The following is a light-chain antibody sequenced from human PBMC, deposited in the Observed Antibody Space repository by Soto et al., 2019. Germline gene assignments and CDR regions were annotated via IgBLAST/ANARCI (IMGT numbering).Light chain of an antibody. CDR2: EVS. CDR1: SGDVGSYNL. J-gene: IGLJ3*02. V-gene: IGLV2-23*02. Sequence: QSALTQPASVSGSPRQSITISCTGTSGDVGSYNLVSWYQQHPGQAPKLLIFEVSKRPSGVSNRFSGSKSGNTASLTISGLQAEDEADYYCCSYAGSYTWVFGGGTKLTVL. CDR3: CSYAGSYTWV.